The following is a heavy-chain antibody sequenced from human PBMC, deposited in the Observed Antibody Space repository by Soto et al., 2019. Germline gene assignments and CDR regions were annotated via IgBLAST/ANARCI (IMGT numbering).Heavy chain of an antibody. D-gene: IGHD2-2*01. CDR3: ARGVVPAAAYWYFDL. CDR1: GGSISSGGYY. Sequence: QVQLQESGPGLVKPSQTLSLTCTVSGGSISSGGYYWSWIRQHPGKGLEWIGYIYYSGSTYYNPSLKSRVTISVDTSKNQFSLKLSSVTAADTAVYYCARGVVPAAAYWYFDLWGRGTLVTVSS. V-gene: IGHV4-31*03. J-gene: IGHJ2*01. CDR2: IYYSGST.